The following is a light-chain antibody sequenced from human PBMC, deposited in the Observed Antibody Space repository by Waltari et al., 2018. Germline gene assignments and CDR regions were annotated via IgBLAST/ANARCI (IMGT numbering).Light chain of an antibody. Sequence: YVMTQPPSVSVAPGQTARITCGGHNIGGKTVHWYQQKPGQAPVLVIFDDTDRPSGIPERFSGSNAGNTATLTINRVAAGDEADYYCHVWDSSSDHWVFGGGTKLTVL. CDR3: HVWDSSSDHWV. CDR2: DDT. CDR1: NIGGKT. V-gene: IGLV3-21*02. J-gene: IGLJ3*02.